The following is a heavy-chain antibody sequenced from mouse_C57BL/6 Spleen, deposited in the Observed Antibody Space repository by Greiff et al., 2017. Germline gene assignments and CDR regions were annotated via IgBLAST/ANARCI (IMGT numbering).Heavy chain of an antibody. CDR2: INPSTGGT. CDR1: GYSFTGYY. D-gene: IGHD1-1*01. V-gene: IGHV1-42*01. Sequence: VQLQQSGPELVKPGASVKISCKASGYSFTGYYMNWVKQSPEKSLEWIGEINPSTGGTTYNQKFKAKATLTVDKSSSTAYMQLKSLTSEDSAVYYCAREFYGSIYVRAYWGQGTLVTVSA. CDR3: AREFYGSIYVRAY. J-gene: IGHJ3*01.